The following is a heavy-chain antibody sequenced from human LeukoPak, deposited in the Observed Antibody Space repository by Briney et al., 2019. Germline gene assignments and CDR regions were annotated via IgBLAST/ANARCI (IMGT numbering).Heavy chain of an antibody. J-gene: IGHJ3*02. CDR1: GYTFTTYG. V-gene: IGHV1-18*01. CDR3: ARDASVTTNDAFDI. Sequence: ASVKVSCKSSGYTFTTYGISWVRQAPGQGLEWMGWNSGYNGNTNYVQKLQGRVTMTTDTSTSTAYMELRSLRSDDTAVYYCARDASVTTNDAFDIWGQGTMVTVSS. D-gene: IGHD4-17*01. CDR2: NSGYNGNT.